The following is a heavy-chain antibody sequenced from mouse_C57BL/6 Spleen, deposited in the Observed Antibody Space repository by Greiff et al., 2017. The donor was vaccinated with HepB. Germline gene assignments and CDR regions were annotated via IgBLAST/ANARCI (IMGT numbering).Heavy chain of an antibody. CDR1: GNAFSSYW. CDR2: IYPGDGDT. D-gene: IGHD2-1*01. CDR3: ARSMGNYYFDY. J-gene: IGHJ2*01. V-gene: IGHV1-80*01. Sequence: QVQLQQSGAELVKPGASVKISCKASGNAFSSYWMNWVKQRPGKGLEWIGQIYPGDGDTNYNGKFKGKATLTADKSSSTAYMQLSSLTSEDSAVYFCARSMGNYYFDYWGQGTTLTVSS.